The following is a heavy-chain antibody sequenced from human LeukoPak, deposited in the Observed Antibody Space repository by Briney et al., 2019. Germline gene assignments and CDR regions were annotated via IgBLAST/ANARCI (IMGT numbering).Heavy chain of an antibody. CDR3: ARGGYSSGWYDAFDI. CDR2: IYYSGST. Sequence: PSETLSLTCTVSGGSISSYYWSWIRQPPGKGLEWIGYIYYSGSTNYNPSLKSRVTISVDTSKNQFSLKLRSVTAADTAVYYCARGGYSSGWYDAFDIWGQGTMVTVSS. J-gene: IGHJ3*02. V-gene: IGHV4-59*01. D-gene: IGHD6-19*01. CDR1: GGSISSYY.